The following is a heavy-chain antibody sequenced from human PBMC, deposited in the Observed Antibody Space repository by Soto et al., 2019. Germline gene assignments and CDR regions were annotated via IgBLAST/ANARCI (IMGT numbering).Heavy chain of an antibody. D-gene: IGHD6-19*01. V-gene: IGHV4-4*07. CDR3: ARDREAGYNFYYGMDV. CDR2: IYTSASI. J-gene: IGHJ6*02. Sequence: SETLSLTCIVSGTDINTHSWTWIRQPAGKGLEWIGRIYTSASINYNPSLKGRVTLSVDTSTNQVSLRLASVAAADAAIYYCARDREAGYNFYYGMDVWGQGTTVTVSS. CDR1: GTDINTHS.